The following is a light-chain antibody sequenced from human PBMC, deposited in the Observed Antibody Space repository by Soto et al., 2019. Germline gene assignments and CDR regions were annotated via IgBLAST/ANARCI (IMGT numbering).Light chain of an antibody. CDR2: DAS. J-gene: IGKJ3*01. CDR1: HYSSMW. Sequence: TQTASRRSAYVKDRVFFACRASHYSSMWLAWYHQRPGKAPSLLITDASKLESGVPPRFNGSRSETEFTLTIRYLQPDDFALYYCQQSRRSACAVAPGTKVDIK. CDR3: QQSRRSACA. V-gene: IGKV1-5*01.